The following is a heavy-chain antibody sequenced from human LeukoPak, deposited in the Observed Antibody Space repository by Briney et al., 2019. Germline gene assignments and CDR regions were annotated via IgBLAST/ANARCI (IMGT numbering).Heavy chain of an antibody. CDR1: GGSPNSYY. J-gene: IGHJ4*02. D-gene: IGHD5-24*01. CDR3: ARQSREGYNIFDY. V-gene: IGHV4-59*08. CDR2: IYYNGNT. Sequence: SETLSLTCTVSGGSPNSYYWSWIRQPPGKGLEWIGNIYYNGNTNYNPSLKSRVTISIDTSKKQFSLKQTSVTAADTAVYYCARQSREGYNIFDYWGQGTLVTVSS.